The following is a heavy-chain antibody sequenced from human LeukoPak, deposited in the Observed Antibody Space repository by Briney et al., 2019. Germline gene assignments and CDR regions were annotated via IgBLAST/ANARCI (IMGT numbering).Heavy chain of an antibody. Sequence: ASVKVSCKASGYTFTSYAMNWVRQAPGQGLEWMGWINTNTGNPTYAQGFTGRFVFSLDTSVSTAYLQISSLKAEDTAVYYCARDRATYDILTGHPTNYYYYYMDVWGKGTTVTVSS. V-gene: IGHV7-4-1*02. CDR1: GYTFTSYA. J-gene: IGHJ6*03. D-gene: IGHD3-9*01. CDR3: ARDRATYDILTGHPTNYYYYYMDV. CDR2: INTNTGNP.